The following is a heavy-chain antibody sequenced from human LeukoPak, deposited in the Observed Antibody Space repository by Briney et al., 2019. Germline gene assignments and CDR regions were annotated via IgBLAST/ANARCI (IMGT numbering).Heavy chain of an antibody. CDR3: ARASPSRYCGGGSCYSIVAPPDY. CDR1: GYSISSNYH. J-gene: IGHJ4*02. V-gene: IGHV4-38-2*02. CDR2: IYHSGST. Sequence: SETLSLTCTVSGYSISSNYHWGWIRQPPGKGLEWIATIYHSGSTYYNPSLKSRVTISVDTSKNQFSLKLSSVTAADTAVYYCARASPSRYCGGGSCYSIVAPPDYWGQGTLVTVSS. D-gene: IGHD2-15*01.